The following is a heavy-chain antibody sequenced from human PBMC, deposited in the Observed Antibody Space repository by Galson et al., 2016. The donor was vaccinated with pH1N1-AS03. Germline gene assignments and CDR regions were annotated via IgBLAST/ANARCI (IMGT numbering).Heavy chain of an antibody. CDR1: GGSSSEYSGSEYY. CDR3: ARLSDQVCCHFDL. Sequence: TLSLTCTVSGGSSSEYSGSEYYWNWIRQPPGQGLEWIGYTHISGNINYNPSLKSRVTISLDTSKNQFSLKLSSVTAADTAVYYCARLSDQVCCHFDLWGRGTLVTVSS. CDR2: THISGNI. V-gene: IGHV4-61*05. J-gene: IGHJ2*01. D-gene: IGHD2-2*01.